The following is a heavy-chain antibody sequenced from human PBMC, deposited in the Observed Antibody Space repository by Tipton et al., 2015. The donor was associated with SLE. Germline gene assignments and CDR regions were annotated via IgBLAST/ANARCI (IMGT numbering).Heavy chain of an antibody. Sequence: RSLRLSCAVSGGSISSGGYSWSWIRQPPGKGLEWIGYIYHSGSTYYNPSLKSRVTISVDRSKNQFSLKLSSVTAADTAVYYCARLGGIAAAGEVYFDYWGQGTLVTVSS. D-gene: IGHD6-13*01. CDR3: ARLGGIAAAGEVYFDY. J-gene: IGHJ4*02. CDR1: GGSISSGGYS. CDR2: IYHSGST. V-gene: IGHV4-30-2*01.